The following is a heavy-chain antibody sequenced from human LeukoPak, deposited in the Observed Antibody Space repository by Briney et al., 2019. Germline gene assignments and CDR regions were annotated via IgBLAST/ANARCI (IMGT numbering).Heavy chain of an antibody. CDR3: PKSERYCIGGVCYRDY. V-gene: IGHV3-23*01. D-gene: IGHD2-8*02. CDR1: GFTFSNYA. J-gene: IGHJ4*02. Sequence: AGGSLRLSCAASGFTFSNYAMNWVRQAPGKGLEWVSDISGSGGNTYYADSVKGRFTISRDNSKNTLYLQMNSLRAEDTAVYYCPKSERYCIGGVCYRDYWGQGTLVTVSS. CDR2: ISGSGGNT.